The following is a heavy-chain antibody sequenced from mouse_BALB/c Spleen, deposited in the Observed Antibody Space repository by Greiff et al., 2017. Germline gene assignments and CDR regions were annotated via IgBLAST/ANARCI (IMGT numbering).Heavy chain of an antibody. CDR2: INYDGSN. Sequence: EVQLVESGPGLVKPSQSLSLTCSVTGYSITSGYYWNWIRQFPGNKLEWMGYINYDGSNNYNPSLKNRISITRDTFKNQFFLKLNSVTTEDTATYYCARAHYGNYFDYWGQGTTLTVSS. J-gene: IGHJ2*01. D-gene: IGHD2-1*01. CDR3: ARAHYGNYFDY. CDR1: GYSITSGYY. V-gene: IGHV3-6*02.